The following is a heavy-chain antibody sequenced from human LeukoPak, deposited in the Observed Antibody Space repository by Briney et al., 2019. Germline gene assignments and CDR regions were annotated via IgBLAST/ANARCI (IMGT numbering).Heavy chain of an antibody. V-gene: IGHV4-30-4*08. Sequence: PSETLSLICTVSGGSISSGDYYWSWIRQPPGKGLEWIGYIYYSGSTYYNPSLKSRVTISVDTSKNQFSLKLSSVTAADTAVYYCARGLYDCSSTSCHPRFDYWGQGTLVTVSS. J-gene: IGHJ4*02. CDR1: GGSISSGDYY. CDR3: ARGLYDCSSTSCHPRFDY. D-gene: IGHD2-2*01. CDR2: IYYSGST.